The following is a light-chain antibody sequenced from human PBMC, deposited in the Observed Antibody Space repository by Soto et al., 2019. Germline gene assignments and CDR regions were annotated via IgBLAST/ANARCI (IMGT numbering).Light chain of an antibody. CDR2: EGS. J-gene: IGLJ1*01. Sequence: QSALTQPASVSRSPGPPIPISCTGTSSDVGSYNLVSWYQQHPGKAPKLMIYEGSKRPSGVSNRFSGSKSGNTASLTISGLQAEDEADYYSCSYAGSSLYVFGTGTKVTVL. CDR1: SSDVGSYNL. CDR3: CSYAGSSLYV. V-gene: IGLV2-23*01.